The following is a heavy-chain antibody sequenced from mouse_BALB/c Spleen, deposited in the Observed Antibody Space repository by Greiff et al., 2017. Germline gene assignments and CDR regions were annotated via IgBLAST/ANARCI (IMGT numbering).Heavy chain of an antibody. CDR2: IWAGGST. CDR3: ARGYGNYVGFYFDY. CDR1: GFSLTSYG. Sequence: VNLVESGPGLVAPSQSLSITCTVSGFSLTSYGVHWVRQPPGKGLEWLGVIWAGGSTNYNSALMSRLSISKDNSKSQVVLKMNSLQTDDTAMYYCARGYGNYVGFYFDYWGQGTTLTVSS. J-gene: IGHJ2*01. D-gene: IGHD2-10*02. V-gene: IGHV2-9*02.